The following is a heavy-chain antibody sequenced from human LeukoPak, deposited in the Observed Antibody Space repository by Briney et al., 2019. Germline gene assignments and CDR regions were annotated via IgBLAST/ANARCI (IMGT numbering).Heavy chain of an antibody. Sequence: GGSLRLSCAASGFAFTDYAISWVRQAPGKALEWVSAITDSGGATYYADSVKGRFTISRDNSKNTLYLQMNSLRGDDTGIYYCAKAYTRSWYAAFDIWGQGTMVTISS. CDR1: GFAFTDYA. CDR3: AKAYTRSWYAAFDI. J-gene: IGHJ3*02. V-gene: IGHV3-23*01. CDR2: ITDSGGAT. D-gene: IGHD6-13*01.